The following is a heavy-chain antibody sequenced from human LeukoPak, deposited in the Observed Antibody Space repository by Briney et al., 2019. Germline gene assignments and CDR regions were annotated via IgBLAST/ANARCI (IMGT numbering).Heavy chain of an antibody. Sequence: GASVKVSCRASGYTFTSYAMHWVRQAPGQGLEWMGGIIPIFGTANYAQKFQGRVTITTDESTSTAYMELSSLRSEDTAVYYCARDQHCSSTSCYRPKYYYYYYMDVWGKGTTVTVSS. CDR3: ARDQHCSSTSCYRPKYYYYYYMDV. CDR2: IIPIFGTA. J-gene: IGHJ6*03. V-gene: IGHV1-69*05. D-gene: IGHD2-2*01. CDR1: GYTFTSYA.